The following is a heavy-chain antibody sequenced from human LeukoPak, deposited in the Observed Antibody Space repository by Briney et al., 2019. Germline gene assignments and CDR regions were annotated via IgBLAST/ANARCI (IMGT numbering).Heavy chain of an antibody. D-gene: IGHD6-6*01. CDR3: ARGRMFYIAARATHLDY. Sequence: GGSLRLSCAASGFIFSSYGMHWVRQAPGKGLEWVAFIRYDGSNKYYADSVKGRFTISRDNSKNTLYLQMSSLRAEDTAVYYCARGRMFYIAARATHLDYWGQGTLVTVSS. V-gene: IGHV3-30*02. CDR1: GFIFSSYG. J-gene: IGHJ4*02. CDR2: IRYDGSNK.